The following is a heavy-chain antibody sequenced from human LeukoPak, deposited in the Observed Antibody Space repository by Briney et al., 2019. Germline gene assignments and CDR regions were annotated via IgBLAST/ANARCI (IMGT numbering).Heavy chain of an antibody. D-gene: IGHD2-15*01. J-gene: IGHJ6*02. CDR1: GGSFSGYY. V-gene: IGHV4-34*01. CDR3: ARGVCSGGSCYSDYYYYGMDV. CDR2: INHSGST. Sequence: SETLSLTCAVYGGSFSGYYWSWIRQPPGKGLEWIGEINHSGSTNYNPSLKSRVTISVDTSKNQFSLKLSSVTAADTAVCYCARGVCSGGSCYSDYYYYGMDVWGQGTTVTVSS.